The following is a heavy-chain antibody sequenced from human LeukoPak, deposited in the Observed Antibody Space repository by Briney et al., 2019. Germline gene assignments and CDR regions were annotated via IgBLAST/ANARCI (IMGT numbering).Heavy chain of an antibody. Sequence: GGSLRLSCAASGFTFSSYWMSWVRQAPGEGLEWVANIKQDGSEKYFVDSVKGRFTISRDNAKNSLYLQMNSLRVEDTAVYYCARDPPNDYGDYWDYYFDYWGQGTLVTVSS. D-gene: IGHD4-17*01. J-gene: IGHJ4*02. CDR1: GFTFSSYW. CDR3: ARDPPNDYGDYWDYYFDY. V-gene: IGHV3-7*01. CDR2: IKQDGSEK.